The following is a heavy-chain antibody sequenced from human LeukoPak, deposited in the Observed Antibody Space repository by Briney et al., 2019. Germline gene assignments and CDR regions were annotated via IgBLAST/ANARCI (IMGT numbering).Heavy chain of an antibody. Sequence: GGSLRLSCAASGFTFRNYWMSWVRQAPGKGLEWVANIKQDGSEKYYVDSVKGRFTISRDNAKNSLYLQMNSLRAEDTAAYYCARVPTYDSSGYYAFDIWGQGTMVTVSS. V-gene: IGHV3-7*01. CDR1: GFTFRNYW. J-gene: IGHJ3*02. CDR2: IKQDGSEK. D-gene: IGHD3-22*01. CDR3: ARVPTYDSSGYYAFDI.